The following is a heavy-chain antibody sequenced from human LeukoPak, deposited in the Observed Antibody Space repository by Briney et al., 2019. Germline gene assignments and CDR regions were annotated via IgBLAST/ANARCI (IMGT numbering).Heavy chain of an antibody. V-gene: IGHV1-8*03. CDR3: ARGPDTTIFGVVTPFDY. CDR1: GYTFTSYD. Sequence: ASVKVSCKASGYTFTSYDISWVRQATGQGLEWMGWMNPNSGNTGYAQKFQGRVTITRNTSISTAYMELSSLRSEDTAVYYCARGPDTTIFGVVTPFDYWGQGTLVTVSS. J-gene: IGHJ4*02. CDR2: MNPNSGNT. D-gene: IGHD3-3*01.